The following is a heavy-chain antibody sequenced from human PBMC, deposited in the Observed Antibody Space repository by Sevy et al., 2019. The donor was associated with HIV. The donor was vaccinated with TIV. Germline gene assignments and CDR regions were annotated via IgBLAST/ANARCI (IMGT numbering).Heavy chain of an antibody. CDR1: GFTFTNYV. D-gene: IGHD2-15*01. V-gene: IGHV3-48*03. Sequence: GGSLRLSCAASGFTFTNYVMNWVRQAPGKGLEWVSYISPSGSPIYYADSVKGRFTISRDNAKNSLYLQMNSLRADDTGLYYCARDLVASTLTMDVWGLGTTVTVSS. CDR2: ISPSGSPI. CDR3: ARDLVASTLTMDV. J-gene: IGHJ6*02.